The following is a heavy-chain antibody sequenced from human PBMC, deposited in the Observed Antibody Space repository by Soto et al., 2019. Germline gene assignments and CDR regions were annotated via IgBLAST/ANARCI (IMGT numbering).Heavy chain of an antibody. D-gene: IGHD5-18*01. CDR2: ISGSGGST. CDR1: GFTFSSYD. CDR3: AKSGWIQPWSSY. J-gene: IGHJ4*02. Sequence: GGSLRLSCAASGFTFSSYDMSWVRQAPGKGLDWVSGISGSGGSTYYADSVKGRFTISRDNSKNTLYLQMNSLRAEDTAVYYCAKSGWIQPWSSYWGQGTLVTVSS. V-gene: IGHV3-23*01.